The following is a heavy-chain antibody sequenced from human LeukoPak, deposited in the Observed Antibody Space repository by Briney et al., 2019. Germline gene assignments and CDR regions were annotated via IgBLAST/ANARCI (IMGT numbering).Heavy chain of an antibody. CDR2: IYYSGST. CDR1: GGSISSGGYY. J-gene: IGHJ4*02. Sequence: SETLSLTCTVSGGSISSGGYYWSWIRQHPGKGLEWIRYIYYSGSTYYNPSLKSRVTISVDTSKNQFSLKLSSVTAADTAVYYCARVGTYYYDSSGYYYPDYWGQGTLVTVSS. V-gene: IGHV4-31*03. D-gene: IGHD3-22*01. CDR3: ARVGTYYYDSSGYYYPDY.